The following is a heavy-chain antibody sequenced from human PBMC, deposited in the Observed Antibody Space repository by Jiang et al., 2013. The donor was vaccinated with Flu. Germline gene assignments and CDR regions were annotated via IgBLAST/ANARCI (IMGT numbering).Heavy chain of an antibody. CDR3: ASQDCGGGSCYFDY. Sequence: GSGLVKPSQTLSLTCTVSGGSISSGAYYWSWIRQPAGRGLECIGRIYTSGSTNYNPSLKSRVTISEDTSKNQFSLKLSSVTAADTAVYYCASQDCGGGSCYFDYWGQGTLVTVSS. CDR2: IYTSGST. CDR1: GGSISSGAYY. D-gene: IGHD2-15*01. J-gene: IGHJ4*02. V-gene: IGHV4-61*02.